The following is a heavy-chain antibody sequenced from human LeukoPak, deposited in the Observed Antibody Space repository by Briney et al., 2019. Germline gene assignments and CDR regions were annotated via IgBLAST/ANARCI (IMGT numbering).Heavy chain of an antibody. CDR3: AKDASDDIRNHYYGMDV. J-gene: IGHJ6*02. Sequence: SVKVSCKASGGTFSSYAISWVRQAPGQGLEWMGRIIPILGIANYAQKFQGRVTITADKSTSTAYMELNSLRAEDTALYYCAKDASDDIRNHYYGMDVWGQGTTVTVSS. D-gene: IGHD3-9*01. CDR1: GGTFSSYA. V-gene: IGHV1-69*04. CDR2: IIPILGIA.